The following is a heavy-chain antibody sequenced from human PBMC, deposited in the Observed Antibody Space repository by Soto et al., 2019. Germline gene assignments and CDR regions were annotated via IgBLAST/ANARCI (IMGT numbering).Heavy chain of an antibody. Sequence: EVQVVESGGGLVQPGGSLRLSCAVSGFTFSNYWMTWVRQAPGKGLEWVAYMNQDGSQIYYVDSLRGQFTISRDKAKNLLYRPMNRLRVDEPAVYYCARERGTNTPDCWGLGTLVTVSS. CDR3: ARERGTNTPDC. CDR1: GFTFSNYW. CDR2: MNQDGSQI. V-gene: IGHV3-7*01. D-gene: IGHD1-1*01. J-gene: IGHJ4*02.